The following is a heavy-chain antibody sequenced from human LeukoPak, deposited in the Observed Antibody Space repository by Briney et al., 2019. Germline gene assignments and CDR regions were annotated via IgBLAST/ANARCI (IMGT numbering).Heavy chain of an antibody. Sequence: PLETLSLTCTASDDSINRDFWTWIRQPPGKGLEWIGYIRHSGRTEYNPSLQNRVTISIDRSKNQFSLRLTSVTAADTAIYYCARLPDISRWPFDYWGQGMLVTVSS. J-gene: IGHJ4*02. CDR1: DDSINRDF. CDR3: ARLPDISRWPFDY. V-gene: IGHV4-59*01. CDR2: IRHSGRT. D-gene: IGHD6-19*01.